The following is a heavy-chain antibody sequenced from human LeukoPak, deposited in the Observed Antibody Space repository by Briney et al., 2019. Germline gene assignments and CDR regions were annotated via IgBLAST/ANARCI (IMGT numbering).Heavy chain of an antibody. CDR3: AREQWELPRGAYYFDY. V-gene: IGHV3-48*01. Sequence: GGSLRLSCVASGFTFSSYSMNWVRQAPGKGLEWVSYISSSSSTIYYGDSVKGRFTISRDNAKNSLYLQMNSLRAEDTAVYYCAREQWELPRGAYYFDYWGQGTLVSVSS. J-gene: IGHJ4*02. D-gene: IGHD1-26*01. CDR2: ISSSSSTI. CDR1: GFTFSSYS.